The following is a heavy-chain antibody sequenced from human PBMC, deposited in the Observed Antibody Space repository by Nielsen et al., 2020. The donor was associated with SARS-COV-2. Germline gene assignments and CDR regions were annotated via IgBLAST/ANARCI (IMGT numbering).Heavy chain of an antibody. J-gene: IGHJ4*02. CDR1: GDTFPIDN. CDR3: ATPITFDYFDY. CDR2: INLSAGST. V-gene: IGHV1-46*01. Sequence: ASVKVSCKASGDTFPIDNIHWLRQAPGQGLEWIGIINLSAGSTDSAQKFKGRVTMTRDTSASTVYLALTSLKSEYTAVYYCATPITFDYFDYWGQGTLVTVSS.